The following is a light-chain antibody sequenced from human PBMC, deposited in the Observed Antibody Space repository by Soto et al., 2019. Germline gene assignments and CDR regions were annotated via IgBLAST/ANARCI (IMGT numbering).Light chain of an antibody. Sequence: IVWTQSPGTLSLSPGESATLSCRASQSVSNNYLAWYQQKPGQAPRLRIYGASNRATGIPDRLSGSGSGTDFTLTISRMEPEDSAVYYCQQYGSSGTFGQGTKV. CDR2: GAS. CDR1: QSVSNNY. J-gene: IGKJ1*01. V-gene: IGKV3-20*01. CDR3: QQYGSSGT.